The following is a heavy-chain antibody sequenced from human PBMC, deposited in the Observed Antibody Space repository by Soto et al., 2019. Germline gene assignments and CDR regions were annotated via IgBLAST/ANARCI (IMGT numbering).Heavy chain of an antibody. D-gene: IGHD5-12*01. CDR1: GFTFSSSA. Sequence: EVQLLESGGGLVQPGGSLRLSCATSGFTFSSSAMTWVRQAPGKGLEWVSSITDGGGLTYYADSVKGRCTISRDNSKKTLILQMNRLRTDDTAVYYCAVGGDVVGTIGHIYWGQGTLVTVSS. V-gene: IGHV3-23*01. CDR3: AVGGDVVGTIGHIY. J-gene: IGHJ4*02. CDR2: ITDGGGLT.